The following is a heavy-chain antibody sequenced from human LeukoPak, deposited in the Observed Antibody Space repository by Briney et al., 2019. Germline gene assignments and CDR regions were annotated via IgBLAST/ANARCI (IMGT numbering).Heavy chain of an antibody. CDR2: IIPIFGIA. Sequence: SVKVSCKASGGTFSSYAISWVRQAPGQGLEWMGRIIPIFGIANYAQKFQGRVTITADKSTSTAYMELSSLRSEDTAVYYCARGLSGSYDGIGYWGQGTLVTVSS. CDR1: GGTFSSYA. J-gene: IGHJ4*02. D-gene: IGHD1-26*01. CDR3: ARGLSGSYDGIGY. V-gene: IGHV1-69*04.